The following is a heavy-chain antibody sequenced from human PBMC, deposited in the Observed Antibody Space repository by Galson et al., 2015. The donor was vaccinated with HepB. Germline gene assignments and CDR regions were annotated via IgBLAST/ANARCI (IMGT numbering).Heavy chain of an antibody. CDR2: ISAYDGRT. CDR1: GFIFRNYG. Sequence: SVKVSCKASGFIFRNYGFAWLRQAPGQGLEWMAWISAYDGRTNYAQKFQGRVTMTTETSASTAYMELRSLTSDDTAVYYCARDVSNSVGRNIRLDSRGQGTLVTVSS. D-gene: IGHD1-14*01. V-gene: IGHV1-18*04. CDR3: ARDVSNSVGRNIRLDS. J-gene: IGHJ5*01.